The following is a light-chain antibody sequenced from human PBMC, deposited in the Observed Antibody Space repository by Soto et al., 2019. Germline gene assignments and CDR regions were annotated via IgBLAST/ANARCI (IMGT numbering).Light chain of an antibody. J-gene: IGKJ4*01. CDR1: QSVSSSY. V-gene: IGKV3-11*01. CDR3: QQRSNWPLT. CDR2: DAS. Sequence: EIVLTQSPVTLSLSPGGRATLSCRASQSVSSSYLAWYQQKPGQAPRLLIYDASNRATGIPARFSGSGSGTDFTLTISSLEPEDFAVYYCQQRSNWPLTFGGGTKVDI.